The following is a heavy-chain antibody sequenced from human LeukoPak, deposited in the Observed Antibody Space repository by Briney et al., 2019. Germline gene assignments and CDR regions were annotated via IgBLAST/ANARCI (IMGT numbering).Heavy chain of an antibody. J-gene: IGHJ4*02. CDR3: ARGRPDFWTNFYTYFLDS. V-gene: IGHV4-59*01. Sequence: TSETLSLTCTVSAGSIRGYYWTWIRQPPGKGLEWIGYIYYSGSTNYNPSLKSRVAISLDTSKNQFSLKLSSVTAADTAIYYCARGRPDFWTNFYTYFLDSWGQGTLVTVSS. CDR2: IYYSGST. CDR1: AGSIRGYY. D-gene: IGHD3/OR15-3a*01.